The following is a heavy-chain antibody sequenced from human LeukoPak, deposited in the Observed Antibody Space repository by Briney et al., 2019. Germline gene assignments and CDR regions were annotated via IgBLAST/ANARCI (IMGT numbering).Heavy chain of an antibody. CDR3: AKDHTDCSSTSCYGSSGDYFDY. D-gene: IGHD2-2*01. V-gene: IGHV3-30*02. CDR2: IRYDGSNK. J-gene: IGHJ4*02. Sequence: GGSLRLSCAASGFTFSSYGMHWVRQAPGKGLEWVAFIRYDGSNKYYADSVKGRFTISRDNSKNTLYLQMNSLRAEDTAVYYCAKDHTDCSSTSCYGSSGDYFDYWGQGTLVTVSS. CDR1: GFTFSSYG.